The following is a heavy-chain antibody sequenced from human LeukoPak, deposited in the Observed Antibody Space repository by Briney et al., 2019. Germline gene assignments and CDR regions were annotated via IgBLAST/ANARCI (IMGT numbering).Heavy chain of an antibody. J-gene: IGHJ6*02. CDR2: ISSSSSYI. D-gene: IGHD3-3*01. V-gene: IGHV3-21*01. CDR1: GFTFSSYS. Sequence: PGGSLRLSCAASGFTFSSYSMNWVRQAPGKGLEWVSSISSSSSYIYYADSVKGRFTISRDNAKNSLCLQMDSLRAEDTAVYYCARPRNYDFWSGYPESYYYYYGMDAWGQGTTVTVSS. CDR3: ARPRNYDFWSGYPESYYYYYGMDA.